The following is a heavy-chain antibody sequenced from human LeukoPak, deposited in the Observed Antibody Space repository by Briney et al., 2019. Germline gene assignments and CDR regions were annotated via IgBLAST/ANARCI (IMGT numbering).Heavy chain of an antibody. CDR1: SFTLGTSA. V-gene: IGHV3-64D*06. CDR3: VKPHGSDTSAYYVDY. D-gene: IGHD3-22*01. Sequence: GGSLRLSRSAASFTLGTSAIHWVRQAPGKGLEYVSAISSNGGSTYYAGSVKGRFTISRDNSKNTLSLQMSSLIPSDTHVYYSVKPHGSDTSAYYVDYWGQGTLVTVSS. J-gene: IGHJ4*02. CDR2: ISSNGGST.